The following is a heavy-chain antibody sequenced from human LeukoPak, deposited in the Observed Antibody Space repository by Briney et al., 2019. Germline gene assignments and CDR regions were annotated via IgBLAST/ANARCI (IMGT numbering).Heavy chain of an antibody. D-gene: IGHD1-26*01. CDR1: GFAFTNFG. CDR2: MRFDEDDK. CDR3: ATDQYYAFPY. V-gene: IGHV3-30*02. J-gene: IGHJ4*02. Sequence: GGSLRLSCTASGFAFTNFGMHWVRQVPGTGLEWVAFMRFDEDDKHYADSVKGRFSISRDNSKSTLYLQLNSLRPKDTAIYYCATDQYYAFPYWGQGTLVAVST.